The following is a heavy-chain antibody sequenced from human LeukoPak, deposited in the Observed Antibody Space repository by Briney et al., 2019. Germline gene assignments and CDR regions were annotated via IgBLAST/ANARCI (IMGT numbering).Heavy chain of an antibody. CDR2: IRYDGSNK. J-gene: IGHJ4*02. Sequence: PGGSLRLSCAASGFTFSSYGMHWVRQAPGKGLEWVAFIRYDGSNKYYADSVKGRFTISRDNSKNTLYLQMNSLKTEDTAVYYCTTDPYYDILTGSGYFHYWGQGTLVTVSS. D-gene: IGHD3-9*01. V-gene: IGHV3-30*02. CDR3: TTDPYYDILTGSGYFHY. CDR1: GFTFSSYG.